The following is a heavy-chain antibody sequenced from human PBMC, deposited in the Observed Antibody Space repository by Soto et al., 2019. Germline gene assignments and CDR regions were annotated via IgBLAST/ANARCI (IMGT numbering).Heavy chain of an antibody. CDR2: IDNDGSSR. D-gene: IGHD6-19*01. CDR1: GFTFSSNW. V-gene: IGHV3-74*01. Sequence: EVPLVESGGGLVQPGGSLRLSCAASGFTFSSNWMHWVRQGPGKGLVWVSRIDNDGSSRDYADSVKGRFTISGDNAKNTLYLEMSSLRAEDTAVYYCATGSGWYSPDYWGQGTLVTVSS. CDR3: ATGSGWYSPDY. J-gene: IGHJ4*02.